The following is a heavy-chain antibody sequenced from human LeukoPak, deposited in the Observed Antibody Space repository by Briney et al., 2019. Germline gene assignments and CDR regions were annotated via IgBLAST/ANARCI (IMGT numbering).Heavy chain of an antibody. J-gene: IGHJ5*02. CDR2: IYYSGST. D-gene: IGHD2-2*01. Sequence: SQTLSLTCTVSGDSIRNGDYYWSWIRQPPGKGLEWIGYIYYSGSTYHNPSLKSRVTISVDTSKDQFSLKLSSVTAADTAVYYCARGDRRRYCSSPNYLNWLDPWGQGTLVTVSS. CDR1: GDSIRNGDYY. V-gene: IGHV4-30-4*08. CDR3: ARGDRRRYCSSPNYLNWLDP.